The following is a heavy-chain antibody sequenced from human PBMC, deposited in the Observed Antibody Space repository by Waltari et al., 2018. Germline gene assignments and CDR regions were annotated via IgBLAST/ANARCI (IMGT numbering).Heavy chain of an antibody. D-gene: IGHD4-17*01. CDR2: ISYDGSNK. CDR3: ARDDYGDFPPDAFDI. Sequence: VQLVESGGGLVQPGRSLRLSCAASGFTFSSYAMHWVRQAPGKGLEWVAVISYDGSNKYYADSVKGRFTISRDNSKNTLYLQMNSLRAEDTAVYYCARDDYGDFPPDAFDIWGQGTMVTVSS. J-gene: IGHJ3*02. V-gene: IGHV3-30*01. CDR1: GFTFSSYA.